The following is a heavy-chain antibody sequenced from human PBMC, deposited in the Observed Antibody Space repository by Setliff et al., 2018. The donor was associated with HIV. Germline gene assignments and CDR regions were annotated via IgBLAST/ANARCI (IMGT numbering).Heavy chain of an antibody. CDR2: VDYTGST. Sequence: SETLSLTCTVSGGYISGSSHYWGWIRQPPGKGLEWIGNVDYTGSTYYNPSLKSRVTISVDTSKNQLSLKLSSVTAADTAVYYCAREIYGGNSRPFDYWGQGTLVTVSS. CDR3: AREIYGGNSRPFDY. J-gene: IGHJ4*02. CDR1: GGYISGSSHY. V-gene: IGHV4-39*07. D-gene: IGHD4-17*01.